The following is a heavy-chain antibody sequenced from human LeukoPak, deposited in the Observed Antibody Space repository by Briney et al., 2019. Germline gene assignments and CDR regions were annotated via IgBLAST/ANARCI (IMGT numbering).Heavy chain of an antibody. CDR1: GFTFSNYA. J-gene: IGHJ4*02. D-gene: IGHD3-10*01. Sequence: GGSLRPSCAASGFTFSNYAMSWVRQAPGKGLEWVSAISGSGESTYYADSVKGRFTISRDNSKNTLYLQMSTVRADDTAVYYCAKASYGSGSYYTSLADWGQGTLVTAAS. V-gene: IGHV3-23*01. CDR3: AKASYGSGSYYTSLAD. CDR2: ISGSGEST.